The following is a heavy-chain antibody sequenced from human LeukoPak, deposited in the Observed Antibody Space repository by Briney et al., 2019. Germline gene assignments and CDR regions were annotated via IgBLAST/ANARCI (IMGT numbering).Heavy chain of an antibody. D-gene: IGHD2-8*01. CDR1: GGSLSGYY. J-gene: IGHJ4*02. CDR3: ARADCINAGCPFDN. V-gene: IGHV4-34*01. CDR2: IDHSGRS. Sequence: SETLSLTCAVYGGSLSGYYWSWLRQPPGKGLEWIGEIDHSGRSNYYPSLKSRITISGDTSKNHFSLRLSSVTAADTALYYCARADCINAGCPFDNWGQGTLVTVSS.